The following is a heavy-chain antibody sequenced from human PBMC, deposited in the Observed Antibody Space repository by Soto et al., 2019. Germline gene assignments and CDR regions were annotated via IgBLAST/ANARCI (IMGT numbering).Heavy chain of an antibody. CDR3: ARGRAWFGEPQEIDY. CDR2: IGTAGDT. J-gene: IGHJ4*02. D-gene: IGHD3-10*01. CDR1: GFTFSSYD. V-gene: IGHV3-13*01. Sequence: GGSLRLSCAASGFTFSSYDMHWVRQATGKGLEWVSAIGTAGDTYYPGSVKGGFTISRENAKNSLYLQMNSLRAGDTAVYYCARGRAWFGEPQEIDYWGRGTLVTVSS.